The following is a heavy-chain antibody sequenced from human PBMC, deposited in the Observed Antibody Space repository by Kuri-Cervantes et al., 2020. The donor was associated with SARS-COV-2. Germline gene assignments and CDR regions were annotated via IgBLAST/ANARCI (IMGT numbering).Heavy chain of an antibody. CDR1: GGSIISHY. J-gene: IGHJ4*02. Sequence: SQTPSLTCNVAGGSIISHYWSWVRQLPGKGLEWIGYVYTGGSTNYSHSLKSRVTVSGDTSKNQFSLKLSSVTAADTAVYYCTKAGYDNSDYYYSFDFWGQGTLVTVSS. CDR3: TKAGYDNSDYYYSFDF. D-gene: IGHD3-22*01. V-gene: IGHV4-59*11. CDR2: VYTGGST.